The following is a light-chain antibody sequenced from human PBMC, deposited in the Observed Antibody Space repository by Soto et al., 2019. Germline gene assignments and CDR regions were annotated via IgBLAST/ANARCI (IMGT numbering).Light chain of an antibody. CDR1: QSVSSY. CDR3: QQRCNWPLT. V-gene: IGKV3-11*01. CDR2: DAS. Sequence: EIVLTQSPATLSLSPGERATLSCRASQSVSSYFAWYQQKPGQPPRLLIYDASNRATGIPARFSGSGSGTDFTLTISSLEPEDFAVYYCQQRCNWPLTFGQGTKVEIK. J-gene: IGKJ1*01.